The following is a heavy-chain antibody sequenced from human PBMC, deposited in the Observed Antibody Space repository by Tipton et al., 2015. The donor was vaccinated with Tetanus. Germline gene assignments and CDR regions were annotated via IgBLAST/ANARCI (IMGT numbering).Heavy chain of an antibody. Sequence: SGFIFSSDGIQWVRQAPGKGLEWVAVSWYDGTDKYYEDSVKDRFTISRDISKNTLYLQMNRLRAEDAAVYYCAREGDCSGGSCFSGDFDNWGQGTQVTVSS. CDR3: AREGDCSGGSCFSGDFDN. J-gene: IGHJ4*02. CDR1: GFIFSSDG. CDR2: SWYDGTDK. D-gene: IGHD2-15*01. V-gene: IGHV3-33*01.